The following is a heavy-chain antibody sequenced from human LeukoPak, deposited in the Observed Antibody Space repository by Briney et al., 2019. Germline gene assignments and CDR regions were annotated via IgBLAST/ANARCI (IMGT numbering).Heavy chain of an antibody. V-gene: IGHV1-69*04. CDR3: ARETTYYYDSSGYSGYYFDY. CDR1: GGTFSSYA. D-gene: IGHD3-22*01. CDR2: IIPILGIA. J-gene: IGHJ4*02. Sequence: SVTVSCKASGGTFSSYAISWVRQAPGQGLEWMGRIIPILGIANYAQKFQGRVTITADKSTSTAYMELSSLRSEDTAVYYCARETTYYYDSSGYSGYYFDYWGQGTLVTVSS.